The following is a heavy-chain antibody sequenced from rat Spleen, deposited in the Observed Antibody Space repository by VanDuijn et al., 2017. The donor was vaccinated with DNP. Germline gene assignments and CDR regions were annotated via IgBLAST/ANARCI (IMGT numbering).Heavy chain of an antibody. D-gene: IGHD3-1*01. CDR2: ISTSGSRT. J-gene: IGHJ1*01. CDR3: ARGSTSIYWYFDF. Sequence: EVQLVESGGGLVQPGRSLKLSCTASGFTFSYYWMFWIRQAPKKGLEWVATISTSGSRTYYRDSVKGRFTISRDNAKSSLYLQMNSLKSEDTATYYCARGSTSIYWYFDFWGPGTMVTVSS. V-gene: IGHV5-19*01. CDR1: GFTFSYYW.